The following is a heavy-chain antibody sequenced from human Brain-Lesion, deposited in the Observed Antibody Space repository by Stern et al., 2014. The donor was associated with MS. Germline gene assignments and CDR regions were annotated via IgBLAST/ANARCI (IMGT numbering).Heavy chain of an antibody. J-gene: IGHJ4*02. D-gene: IGHD1-26*01. CDR3: ARGHWELLGNNYFDS. CDR2: FHASGAT. V-gene: IGHV4-61*02. Sequence: QLQLQESGPGLVKPSQTLSLTCTVSGASISSGTSYWSWIRQPAGGGLEWNGRFHASGATYYNTSLKSRVTISGDTSKNQFSLTLNSVTAADTAVYYCARGHWELLGNNYFDSWGQGTLVTVSS. CDR1: GASISSGTSY.